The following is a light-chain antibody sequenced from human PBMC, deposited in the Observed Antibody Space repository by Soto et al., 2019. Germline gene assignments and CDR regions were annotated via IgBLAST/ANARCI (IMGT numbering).Light chain of an antibody. CDR1: QSVSNN. CDR3: QQYNNRPPRT. CDR2: AAS. V-gene: IGKV3-15*01. Sequence: EIVMTQSPATLSVSPGERATLSCRASQSVSNNLAWYQQKPGQAPRLLIYAASSRATGIPARFSGSGSGTAFTLTISSLQSEDFAVYYWQQYNNRPPRTFGQGTKVEMK. J-gene: IGKJ1*01.